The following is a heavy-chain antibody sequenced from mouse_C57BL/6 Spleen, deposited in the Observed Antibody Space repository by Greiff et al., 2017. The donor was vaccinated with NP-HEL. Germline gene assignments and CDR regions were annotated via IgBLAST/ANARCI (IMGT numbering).Heavy chain of an antibody. CDR3: ARYEYSKGAMDY. CDR1: GYTFTNYW. Sequence: VQLVESGAELVRPGTSVKMSCKASGYTFTNYWIGWAKQRPGHGLEWIGDIYPGGGYTNYNEKFKGKATLTADKSSSTAYMQFSSLTSEDSAIYYCARYEYSKGAMDYWGQGTSVTVSS. V-gene: IGHV1-63*01. J-gene: IGHJ4*01. CDR2: IYPGGGYT. D-gene: IGHD2-5*01.